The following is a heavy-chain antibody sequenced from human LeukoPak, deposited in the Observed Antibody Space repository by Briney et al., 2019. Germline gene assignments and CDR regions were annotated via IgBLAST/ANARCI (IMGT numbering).Heavy chain of an antibody. V-gene: IGHV4-39*01. CDR2: IYYSGST. D-gene: IGHD2-2*01. CDR1: GGSISSSSYY. CDR3: ARPFPTDCSSTSCSIDY. Sequence: SETLSLTCTVSGGSISSSSYYWGWIRQPPGKGLKWIGSIYYSGSTYYNPSLKSRVTISVDTSKNQFSLKLSSVTAADTAVYYCARPFPTDCSSTSCSIDYWGQGTLVTVSS. J-gene: IGHJ4*02.